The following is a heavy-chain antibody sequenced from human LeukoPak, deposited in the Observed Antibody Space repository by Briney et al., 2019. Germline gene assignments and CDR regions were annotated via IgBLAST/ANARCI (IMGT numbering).Heavy chain of an antibody. Sequence: GGSLRLSCAASGFSFRSYAMSWVRQAPGKGLEWVSGISDNGGSTSDADSVKGRFTISRDNSKNTLYLQMNSLRAEDTAVYYCARGGSYLSAFDIWGQGTMVTVSS. CDR3: ARGGSYLSAFDI. CDR1: GFSFRSYA. J-gene: IGHJ3*02. CDR2: ISDNGGST. D-gene: IGHD1-26*01. V-gene: IGHV3-23*01.